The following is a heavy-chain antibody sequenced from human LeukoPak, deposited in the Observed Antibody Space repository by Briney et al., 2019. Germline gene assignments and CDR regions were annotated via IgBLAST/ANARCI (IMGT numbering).Heavy chain of an antibody. Sequence: SETLSLTCTVSGGSISSYYWSWIRQPPGKGLEWIAYIYYSGSTNYNPSLKSRVTISVDTSNNQFSLKLSSVTAADTAVYYCARVGPSGYYSPGAFDIWGQGTMVTVSS. CDR1: GGSISSYY. V-gene: IGHV4-59*01. J-gene: IGHJ3*02. D-gene: IGHD3-22*01. CDR2: IYYSGST. CDR3: ARVGPSGYYSPGAFDI.